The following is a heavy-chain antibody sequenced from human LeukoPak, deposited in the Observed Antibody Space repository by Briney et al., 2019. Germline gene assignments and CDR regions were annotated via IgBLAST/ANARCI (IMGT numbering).Heavy chain of an antibody. CDR1: GGTFSSYT. V-gene: IGHV1-69*04. CDR3: AREGGADQGFDY. CDR2: IIPILGIA. Sequence: SVKVSCKASGGTFSSYTISWVRQAPGQGLEWMGRIIPILGIANYAQKFQGRVTITADKSTSTAYMELSSLRSEDTAVYYCAREGGADQGFDYWGQGTLVTVSS. J-gene: IGHJ4*02.